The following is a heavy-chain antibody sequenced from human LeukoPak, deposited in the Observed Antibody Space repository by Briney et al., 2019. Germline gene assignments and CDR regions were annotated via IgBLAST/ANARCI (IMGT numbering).Heavy chain of an antibody. J-gene: IGHJ4*02. Sequence: SETLSLTCAVYGGSFSGYYWSWIRQPPGMGLEWIGEINHSGSTNYNPSLKSRVTISVDTSKNQFSLKLSSVTAADTAVYYCARRPIPAAIIPAPGFDYWGQGTLVTVSS. D-gene: IGHD2-2*01. CDR1: GGSFSGYY. CDR3: ARRPIPAAIIPAPGFDY. V-gene: IGHV4-34*01. CDR2: INHSGST.